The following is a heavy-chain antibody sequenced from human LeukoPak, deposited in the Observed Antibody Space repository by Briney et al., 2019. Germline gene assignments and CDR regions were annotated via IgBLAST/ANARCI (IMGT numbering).Heavy chain of an antibody. J-gene: IGHJ6*02. Sequence: GASVKVSCKASGYTFTSYGISWVRQAPGQGLEWMGWISAYNGNTNYAQKLQGRVTMTTDTPTSTAYMELRSLRSDDTAVYYCAREGVTTTGDYYYYGMDVWGQGTTVTVSS. D-gene: IGHD4-11*01. V-gene: IGHV1-18*01. CDR3: AREGVTTTGDYYYYGMDV. CDR2: ISAYNGNT. CDR1: GYTFTSYG.